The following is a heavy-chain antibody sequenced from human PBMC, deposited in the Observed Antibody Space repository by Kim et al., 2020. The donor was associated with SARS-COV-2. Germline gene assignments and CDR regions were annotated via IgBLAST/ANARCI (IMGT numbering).Heavy chain of an antibody. CDR2: VSADESNK. CDR1: GFTFGSAH. D-gene: IGHD6-19*01. J-gene: IGHJ4*02. CDR3: AREGHSSGRAGTFDY. Sequence: GGSLRLSCTASGFTFGSAHMHWVRQAPGKGPEWVALVSADESNKNYVDSVKGRFTVSRDNSQNTLFLQIDSLRPEDTAMYYCAREGHSSGRAGTFDYWGQGPWSPSPQ. V-gene: IGHV3-30*03.